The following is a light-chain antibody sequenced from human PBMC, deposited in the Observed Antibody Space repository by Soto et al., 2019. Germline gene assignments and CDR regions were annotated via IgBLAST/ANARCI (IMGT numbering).Light chain of an antibody. CDR3: QQYNSYSWT. CDR1: QNIRSW. J-gene: IGKJ1*01. V-gene: IGKV1-5*03. CDR2: KAS. Sequence: GDRVTITCRASQNIRSWLAWYQQRPGKAPKLLIYKASTLQSGVPARFSGSGSGTEFTLTISSLQPDDFATYHCQQYNSYSWTFGQGTKVEIE.